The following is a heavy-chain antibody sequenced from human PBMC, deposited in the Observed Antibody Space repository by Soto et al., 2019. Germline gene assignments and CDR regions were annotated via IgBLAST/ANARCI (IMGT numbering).Heavy chain of an antibody. CDR3: AREYYDSSGTAGAFDI. CDR2: IYYSGST. D-gene: IGHD3-22*01. CDR1: GGSISSGGYY. V-gene: IGHV4-31*03. Sequence: QVQLQESGPGLVKPSQTLSLTCTVSGGSISSGGYYWSWIRQHPGKGLEWIGYIYYSGSTYYNPSLKSRVTISVDTSKNQFSLKLSSVTAADTAVYYCAREYYDSSGTAGAFDIWGQGTMVTVSS. J-gene: IGHJ3*02.